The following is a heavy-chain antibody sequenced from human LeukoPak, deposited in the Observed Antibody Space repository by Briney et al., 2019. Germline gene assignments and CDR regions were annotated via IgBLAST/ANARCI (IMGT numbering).Heavy chain of an antibody. CDR3: ARVIWDYGDYVNWFDP. J-gene: IGHJ5*02. D-gene: IGHD4-17*01. CDR2: INPNSGGT. V-gene: IGHV1-2*02. Sequence: GASVKVSCKASGYTFTGSYMHWVRQAPGQGLEWMGWINPNSGGTNYAQKFQGRVTMTRDTSISTAYMELSRLRSDGTAVYYCARVIWDYGDYVNWFDPWGQGTLVTVSS. CDR1: GYTFTGSY.